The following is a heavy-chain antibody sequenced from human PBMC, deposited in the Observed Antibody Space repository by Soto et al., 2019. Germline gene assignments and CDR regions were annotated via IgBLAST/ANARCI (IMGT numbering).Heavy chain of an antibody. CDR1: GFTFSDYY. Sequence: GGSLSLSCAASGFTFSDYYMSWIRQAPGKGLEWVSYISSSSSYTNYADSVKGRFTISRDNAKNSLYLQMNSLRAEDTAVYYCTRPKNELRFYSYNGIDVWGQGTTVTVSS. V-gene: IGHV3-11*03. CDR3: TRPKNELRFYSYNGIDV. J-gene: IGHJ6*02. CDR2: ISSSSSYT. D-gene: IGHD5-12*01.